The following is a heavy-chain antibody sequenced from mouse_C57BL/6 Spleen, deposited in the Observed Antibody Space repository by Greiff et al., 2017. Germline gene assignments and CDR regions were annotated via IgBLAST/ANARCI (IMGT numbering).Heavy chain of an antibody. CDR1: GYTFTDHT. Sequence: VKLVESDAELVKPGASVKISCKVSGYTFTDHTIHWMKQRPEQGLEWIGYIYPRDGSTKYNEKFKGKATFTADKSSSTAYMQLNSLTSEDSAVYFGARWDYYGSSLVFDYWGQGTTLTVSS. V-gene: IGHV1-78*01. CDR3: ARWDYYGSSLVFDY. D-gene: IGHD1-1*01. CDR2: IYPRDGST. J-gene: IGHJ2*01.